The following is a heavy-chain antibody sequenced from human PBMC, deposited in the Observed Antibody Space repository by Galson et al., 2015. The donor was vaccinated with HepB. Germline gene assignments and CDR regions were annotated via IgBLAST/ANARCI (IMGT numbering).Heavy chain of an antibody. V-gene: IGHV3-74*01. Sequence: SLRLSCAASGFTFSSYWMHWVRQAPGKGLVWVSRINSDGSSTSYADSVKGRFTISRDNAKNTLYLQMNSLRAEDTAVYYCARVAYYYGSGSGNWFDPWGQGTLVTVSS. CDR1: GFTFSSYW. CDR3: ARVAYYYGSGSGNWFDP. J-gene: IGHJ5*02. D-gene: IGHD3-10*01. CDR2: INSDGSST.